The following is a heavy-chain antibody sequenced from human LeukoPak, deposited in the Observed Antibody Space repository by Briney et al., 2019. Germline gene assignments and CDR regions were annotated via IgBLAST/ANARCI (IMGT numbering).Heavy chain of an antibody. CDR1: GYTFTSYY. D-gene: IGHD3-10*01. Sequence: GASVKVSCKASGYTFTSYYMHWVRQAPGQGLEWMGIINPSGGSTSYVQKFQGRVTMTRDMSTSTVYMELSSLRSEDTAVYYCARVVVRGVIIGGLDYWGQGTLVTVSS. J-gene: IGHJ4*02. V-gene: IGHV1-46*01. CDR2: INPSGGST. CDR3: ARVVVRGVIIGGLDY.